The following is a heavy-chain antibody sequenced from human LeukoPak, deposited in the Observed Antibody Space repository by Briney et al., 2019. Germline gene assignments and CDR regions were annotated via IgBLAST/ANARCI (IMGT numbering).Heavy chain of an antibody. J-gene: IGHJ4*02. CDR1: GFTSSSYA. CDR2: ISSNGGST. Sequence: GGSLRLSCAASGFTSSSYAMHWVRQAPGKGLEYVSAISSNGGSTYYANSVKGRFTISRDNSKNTLYLQMGSLRAEDMAVYYCARDRDSSGYYYVGPDYWGQGTLVTVSS. V-gene: IGHV3-64*01. D-gene: IGHD3-22*01. CDR3: ARDRDSSGYYYVGPDY.